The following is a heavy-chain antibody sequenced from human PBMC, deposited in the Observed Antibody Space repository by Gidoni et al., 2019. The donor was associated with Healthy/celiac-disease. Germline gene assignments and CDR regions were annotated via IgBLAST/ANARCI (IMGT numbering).Heavy chain of an antibody. CDR3: TRDPSSGWYYYYYGMDV. CDR1: GFTFGDYA. J-gene: IGHJ6*02. V-gene: IGHV3-49*05. CDR2: TRSKAYGGTT. D-gene: IGHD6-19*01. Sequence: EVQLVESGGGLVKPGRSLRLSCTASGFTFGDYAMSWFRQAPGKGLEWVGFTRSKAYGGTTEYAASVKGRFTISRDDSKSIAYLQMNSLKTEDTAVYYCTRDPSSGWYYYYYGMDVWGQGTTVTVSS.